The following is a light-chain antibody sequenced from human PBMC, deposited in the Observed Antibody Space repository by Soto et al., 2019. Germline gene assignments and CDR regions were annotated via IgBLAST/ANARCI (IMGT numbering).Light chain of an antibody. V-gene: IGKV3-20*01. J-gene: IGKJ2*01. CDR3: QQYGASPVT. CDR1: QSVTSSN. CDR2: DAS. Sequence: VLTQSPGTPSLSPGEGATLSCRASQSVTSSNLAWYQQKPGQAPRLLIYDASIRASGIPDRFSGSGSGTDFILTISRLEPEDFAVYYCQQYGASPVTFGQGTKLEIK.